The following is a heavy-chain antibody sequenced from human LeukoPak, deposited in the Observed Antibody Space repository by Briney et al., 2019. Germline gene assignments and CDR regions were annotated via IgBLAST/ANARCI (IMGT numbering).Heavy chain of an antibody. V-gene: IGHV3-21*01. J-gene: IGHJ3*02. CDR3: ARGPRAFDAFDI. CDR1: GFTFSSYS. CDR2: ISSSSSYI. Sequence: GGSLRLSCAASGFTFSSYSMNWVRQAPGKGLEWVSSISSSSSYIYYADSVKGRFTISRDNAKNSPYLQMNSLRAEDTAVYYCARGPRAFDAFDIWGQGTMVTVSS.